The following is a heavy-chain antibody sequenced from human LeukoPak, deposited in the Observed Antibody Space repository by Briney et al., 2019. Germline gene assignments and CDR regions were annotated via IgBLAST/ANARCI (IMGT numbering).Heavy chain of an antibody. V-gene: IGHV3-21*04. D-gene: IGHD3-3*02. CDR3: AKGQISRSDRFDY. CDR1: GFTFSTYS. CDR2: ISSSSRYI. J-gene: IGHJ4*02. Sequence: GGSLRLSCSASGFTFSTYSMNWVRQAPGKGLEWVSSISSSSRYIYYADSVKGRFTISRDNAKNSLYLQMNSLRAEDTAVYYCAKGQISRSDRFDYWGQGTLVTVSS.